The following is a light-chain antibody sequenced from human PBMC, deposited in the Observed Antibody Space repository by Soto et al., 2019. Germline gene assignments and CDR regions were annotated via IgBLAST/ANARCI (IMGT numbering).Light chain of an antibody. Sequence: EIVMTQSPATLCLSPGERATLSCRASQSVSSDLAWYQQKPGQAPRLLIYGAPTRATGIPARFSGSGSGTEFTLTIRSLQSEDFALYYCQQYNNWPPWTCGQGTKGDIK. J-gene: IGKJ1*01. CDR2: GAP. V-gene: IGKV3-15*01. CDR1: QSVSSD. CDR3: QQYNNWPPWT.